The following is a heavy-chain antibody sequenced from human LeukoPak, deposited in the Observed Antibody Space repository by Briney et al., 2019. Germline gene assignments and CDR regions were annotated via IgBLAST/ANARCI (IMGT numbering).Heavy chain of an antibody. D-gene: IGHD4-23*01. J-gene: IGHJ4*02. CDR3: ARVSEYGGTDPLHY. CDR2: INPDGSEK. V-gene: IGHV3-7*01. CDR1: GFTFSLRW. Sequence: GGSLRLSCVASGFTFSLRWMSCVRQAPGKGLEWVANINPDGSEKYYVDSVKGRFTISRDNAKNSLYLQMNSLTAEDTAVYYCARVSEYGGTDPLHYWGQGTRVTVST.